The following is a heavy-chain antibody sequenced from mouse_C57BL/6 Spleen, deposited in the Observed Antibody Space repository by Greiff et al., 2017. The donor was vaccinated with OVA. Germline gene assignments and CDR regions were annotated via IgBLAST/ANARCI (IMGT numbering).Heavy chain of an antibody. CDR2: IRLKSDNYAT. V-gene: IGHV6-3*01. Sequence: EVQRVESGGGLVQPGGSMKLSCVASGFTFSNYWMNWVRQSPEKGLEWVAQIRLKSDNYATHYAESVKGRFTISRDDSKSSVYLQMNNLRAEDTGIYYCTRSNYGWYFDVWGTGTTVTVSS. CDR1: GFTFSNYW. J-gene: IGHJ1*03. D-gene: IGHD2-5*01. CDR3: TRSNYGWYFDV.